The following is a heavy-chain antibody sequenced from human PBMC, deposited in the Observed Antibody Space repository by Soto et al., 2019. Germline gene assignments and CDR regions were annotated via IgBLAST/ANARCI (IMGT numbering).Heavy chain of an antibody. J-gene: IGHJ4*02. CDR3: ATNYGSGSTHVDY. CDR2: VIPMVGMS. V-gene: IGHV1-69*02. D-gene: IGHD3-10*01. CDR1: RGTFSYNT. Sequence: QVQLVQSGAEVKKPGSSVKVSCTASRGTFSYNTISWVRQAPGQGLEWMGRVIPMVGMSSYAQKFQGRLTITADKSTSTVYMVLNSLRPEDTAVYYCATNYGSGSTHVDYWGQGTLVTVSS.